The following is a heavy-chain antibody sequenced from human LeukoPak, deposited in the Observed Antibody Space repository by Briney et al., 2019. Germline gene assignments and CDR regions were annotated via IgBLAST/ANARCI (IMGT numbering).Heavy chain of an antibody. V-gene: IGHV3-21*01. CDR2: IVGSSST. CDR3: ARIGAGSSRDY. Sequence: GGSLRLSCAASGFTFRNFAMTWVRQAPGKGLEWVSSIVGSSSTYYADSLKGRFTISRDNAKNSLYLQMNSLRAEDTAVYYCARIGAGSSRDYWGQGTLVTVSS. CDR1: GFTFRNFA. J-gene: IGHJ4*02. D-gene: IGHD6-13*01.